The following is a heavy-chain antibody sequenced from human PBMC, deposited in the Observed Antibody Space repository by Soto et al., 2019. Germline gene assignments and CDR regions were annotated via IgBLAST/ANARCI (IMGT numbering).Heavy chain of an antibody. CDR2: IIPIFGTA. Sequence: ASVKVSCKASGGTFSSYAISWVRQAPGQGLEWMGGIIPIFGTANYAQKFQGRVTITADESTSTAYMELSSLRSEDTAVYYCARDRGLAAAPDYYYGMDVWGQGTTVTVSS. V-gene: IGHV1-69*13. CDR3: ARDRGLAAAPDYYYGMDV. CDR1: GGTFSSYA. D-gene: IGHD6-13*01. J-gene: IGHJ6*02.